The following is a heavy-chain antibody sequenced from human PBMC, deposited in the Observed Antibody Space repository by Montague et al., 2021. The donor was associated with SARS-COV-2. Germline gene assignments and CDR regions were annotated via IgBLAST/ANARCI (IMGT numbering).Heavy chain of an antibody. CDR2: IYYDGSA. CDR3: ARQITMVREPFDS. Sequence: SETLSLTCTVAGDSVSSSYWSWIRQPPGKGLEWIGYIYYDGSANXNPSLKSRLPISLDTSKNQLSLTLTSVTAADTATYYCARQITMVREPFDSWGQGTLVPVSS. J-gene: IGHJ4*02. D-gene: IGHD3-10*01. V-gene: IGHV4-59*08. CDR1: GDSVSSSY.